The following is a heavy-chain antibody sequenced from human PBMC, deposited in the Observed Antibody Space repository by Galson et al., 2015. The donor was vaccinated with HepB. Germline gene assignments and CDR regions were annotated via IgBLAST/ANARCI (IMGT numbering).Heavy chain of an antibody. V-gene: IGHV3-23*01. CDR3: VKEGSWLGGDWFDP. Sequence: SLRLSCAGSGFIFRHHAMAWIRQAPGKGLEWVSGINGRGSTRSYSDAVKGRFSISRDNSKDTVFLQMDNLRAEDTAVYDCVKEGSWLGGDWFDPWGQGALVTVS. D-gene: IGHD3-3*01. CDR2: INGRGSTR. CDR1: GFIFRHHA. J-gene: IGHJ5*02.